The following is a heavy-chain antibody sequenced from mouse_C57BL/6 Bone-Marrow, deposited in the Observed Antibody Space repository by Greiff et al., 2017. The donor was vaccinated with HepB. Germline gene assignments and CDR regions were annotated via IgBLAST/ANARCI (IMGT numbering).Heavy chain of an antibody. Sequence: QVQLQQSGAELVKPGASVKLSCKASGYTFTSYWMNWVKQRPGKGLEWIGMIHPNNGSTNYNGKFKSKATLTVGKTSSTAYMQLSSQTSEDSAVYYCADYGNPFANWGQGTLVTVSA. V-gene: IGHV1-64*01. CDR1: GYTFTSYW. CDR2: IHPNNGST. J-gene: IGHJ3*01. CDR3: ADYGNPFAN. D-gene: IGHD2-1*01.